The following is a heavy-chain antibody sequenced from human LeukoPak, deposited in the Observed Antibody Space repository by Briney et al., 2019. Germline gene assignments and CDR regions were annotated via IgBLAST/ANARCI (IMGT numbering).Heavy chain of an antibody. CDR1: GYTFTNYG. Sequence: ASVKVSCKASGYTFTNYGISWVRQAPGQGLEWVGWISGYSGNTHYAQRLQGRVTMTTDTSTTTSYMELRSLRSDDTAVYYCARATGTWGHDGFHIWGQGTMVTVSS. V-gene: IGHV1-18*01. CDR3: ARATGTWGHDGFHI. CDR2: ISGYSGNT. J-gene: IGHJ3*02. D-gene: IGHD3-16*01.